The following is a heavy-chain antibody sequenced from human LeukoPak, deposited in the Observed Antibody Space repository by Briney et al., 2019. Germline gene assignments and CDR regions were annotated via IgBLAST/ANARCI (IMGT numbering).Heavy chain of an antibody. D-gene: IGHD2-15*01. V-gene: IGHV1-69*13. Sequence: AVTVSFTASGGTFSSYAISWVRQAPGQGLEWMGGIIPISGTENYAQKFQGRVTITADESTSTAYMELSSLRSEDTAVYYCARGPDCSGGSCYSVYWGQGTLVTVSS. CDR2: IIPISGTE. CDR1: GGTFSSYA. CDR3: ARGPDCSGGSCYSVY. J-gene: IGHJ4*02.